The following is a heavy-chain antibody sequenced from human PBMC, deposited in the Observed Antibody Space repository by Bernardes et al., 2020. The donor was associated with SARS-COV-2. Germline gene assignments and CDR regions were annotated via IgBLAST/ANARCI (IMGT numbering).Heavy chain of an antibody. V-gene: IGHV4-4*07. CDR2: IHFSGSA. CDR1: GDSISHHY. D-gene: IGHD2-2*01. CDR3: ARVHWPAVKGAFDI. J-gene: IGHJ3*02. Sequence: SETLSLTCIVSGDSISHHYWTWIRQSAGKGLEWIGRIHFSGSANYNPSLRSRVTMSVDTSKNQFTLELSSVTAADTALYYCARVHWPAVKGAFDIWGQGTVVTVSS.